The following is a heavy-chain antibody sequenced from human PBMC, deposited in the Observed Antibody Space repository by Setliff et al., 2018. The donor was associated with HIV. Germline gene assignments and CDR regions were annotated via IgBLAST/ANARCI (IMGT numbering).Heavy chain of an antibody. CDR3: GTRDCRTTGCYNGYIES. CDR2: TSYDGINK. CDR1: GFIFDNYA. Sequence: GGSLRLSCAASGFIFDNYAMHWVRQAPGKGLEWVAVTSYDGINKYYAESVQGRFTISRDNSKNTLYLQMNSLRAEDTAVYFCGTRDCRTTGCYNGYIESWGQGTLVTVSS. J-gene: IGHJ4*02. V-gene: IGHV3-30*01. D-gene: IGHD2-2*02.